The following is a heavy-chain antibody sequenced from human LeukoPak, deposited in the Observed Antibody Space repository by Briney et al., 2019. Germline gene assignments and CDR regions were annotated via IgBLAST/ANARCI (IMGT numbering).Heavy chain of an antibody. CDR3: ARDESYYDILTGVGY. CDR1: GFTVSGYY. Sequence: GGSLRLSCAASGFTVSGYYMFWVRQAPGKGLEWVSVIYSGGSTYYADSDYSDSVKGRFTISRDNSKNTLYLQMNSLRAEDTAVYYCARDESYYDILTGVGYWGQGTLVTVSS. D-gene: IGHD3-9*01. CDR2: IYSGGST. V-gene: IGHV3-53*05. J-gene: IGHJ4*02.